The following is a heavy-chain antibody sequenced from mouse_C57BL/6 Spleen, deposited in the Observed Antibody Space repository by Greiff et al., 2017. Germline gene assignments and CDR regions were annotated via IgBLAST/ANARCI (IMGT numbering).Heavy chain of an antibody. CDR1: GYTFTDYY. Sequence: QVQLKESGAELVRPGASVKLSCKASGYTFTDYYINWVKQRPGQGLEWIARIYPGSGNTYYNEKFKGKATLTAEKSSSTAYMQLSSLTSEDSAVYFCARIGGYYGNHYEVYFDYWGQGTTLTVSS. CDR2: IYPGSGNT. V-gene: IGHV1-76*01. D-gene: IGHD2-1*01. J-gene: IGHJ2*01. CDR3: ARIGGYYGNHYEVYFDY.